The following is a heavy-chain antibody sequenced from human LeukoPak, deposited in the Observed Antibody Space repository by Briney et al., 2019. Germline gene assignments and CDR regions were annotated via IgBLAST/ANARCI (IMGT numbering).Heavy chain of an antibody. CDR3: AREAAADNWFDP. J-gene: IGHJ5*02. D-gene: IGHD6-13*01. CDR2: INGGNGNT. V-gene: IGHV1-3*03. CDR1: GDTFTNYA. Sequence: ASVKVSCKASGDTFTNYAIHWVCQAPGQRLEWMAWINGGNGNTKSSHEFRGRLTITRDTSASTAYMELSSLRSEDTAVYYCAREAAADNWFDPWGQGTLVTVSS.